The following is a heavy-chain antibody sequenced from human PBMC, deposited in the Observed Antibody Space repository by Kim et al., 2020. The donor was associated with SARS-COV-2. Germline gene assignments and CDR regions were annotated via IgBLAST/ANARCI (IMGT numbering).Heavy chain of an antibody. CDR2: IYYSGST. Sequence: SETLSLTCTVSGGSISSSSYYWGWIRQPPGKGLEWIGSIYYSGSTYYNPSLKSRVTISVDTSKNQFSLKLSSVTAADTAVYYCARYPHPTVAGHFDYWGQGTLVTVSS. V-gene: IGHV4-39*07. CDR1: GGSISSSSYY. D-gene: IGHD6-19*01. CDR3: ARYPHPTVAGHFDY. J-gene: IGHJ4*02.